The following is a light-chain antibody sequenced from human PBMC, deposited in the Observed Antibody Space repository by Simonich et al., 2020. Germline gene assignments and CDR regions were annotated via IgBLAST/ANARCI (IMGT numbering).Light chain of an antibody. V-gene: IGKV1-33*01. CDR2: DAF. Sequence: DIQMTQSPSSLSASVGDRVTITLQASQAISNYLNWYQQKPGKAPKILIYDAFKLETGVPARCSGSGSGTDFTVTSRSMQPKDIATYYCQQYDNLPYTFGQWTKLEIK. CDR1: QAISNY. CDR3: QQYDNLPYT. J-gene: IGKJ2*01.